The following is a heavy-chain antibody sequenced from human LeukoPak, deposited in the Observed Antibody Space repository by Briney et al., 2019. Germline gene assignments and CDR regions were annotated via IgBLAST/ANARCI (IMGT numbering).Heavy chain of an antibody. CDR3: ARVNDILTGPIDY. CDR1: GGSISSGGYS. Sequence: SQTLSLTCAVSGGSISSGGYSWSWIRQPPGKGLEWIGYIYHSGSTYYNPSLKSRVTISVDTSKNQFSLKLSSVTAADTAVYYCARVNDILTGPIDYWGQGTLVTVSS. D-gene: IGHD3-9*01. J-gene: IGHJ4*02. V-gene: IGHV4-30-2*05. CDR2: IYHSGST.